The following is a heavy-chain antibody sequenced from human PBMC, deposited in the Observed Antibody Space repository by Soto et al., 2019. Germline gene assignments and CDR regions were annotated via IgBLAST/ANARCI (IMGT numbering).Heavy chain of an antibody. CDR2: IYHSGST. D-gene: IGHD6-19*01. V-gene: IGHV4-4*02. CDR1: GGSISSSNW. J-gene: IGHJ3*02. Sequence: PSETLSLTCAVSGGSISSSNWWSWVRQPPGKGLEWIGEIYHSGSTNYNPSLKSRVTISRDNSKNTLYLQMNSLRAEDTAVYYCAKADSGWYLRGAFDIWGQGTMVTVSS. CDR3: AKADSGWYLRGAFDI.